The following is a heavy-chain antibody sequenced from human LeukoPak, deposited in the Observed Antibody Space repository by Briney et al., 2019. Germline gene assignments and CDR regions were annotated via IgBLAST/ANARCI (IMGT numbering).Heavy chain of an antibody. CDR1: GGSISSYY. Sequence: SETLSLTCAVSGGSISSYYWSWIRQPPGKGLEWIGYIYYSGSTNYNPSLKSRVTISVDTSKNQFSLKLSSVTAADTAVYYCARDGPYSSGSLYYFDYWGQGTLVTVSS. V-gene: IGHV4-59*01. J-gene: IGHJ4*02. CDR3: ARDGPYSSGSLYYFDY. D-gene: IGHD3-10*01. CDR2: IYYSGST.